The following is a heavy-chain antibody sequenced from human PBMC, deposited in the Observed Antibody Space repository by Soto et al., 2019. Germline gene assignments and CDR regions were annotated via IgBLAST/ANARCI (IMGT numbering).Heavy chain of an antibody. V-gene: IGHV1-18*01. CDR2: INPYNGNT. D-gene: IGHD6-19*01. J-gene: IGHJ4*02. CDR1: GYTFTSYG. Sequence: ASVKVSCKASGYTFTSYGISWVRQAPGQGLEWMGWINPYNGNTKYAQKLQGRVTMTTDTSTSTAYMELRSLTSDDTAVYYCARDAAVVLFDYWRQGTLVSVSS. CDR3: ARDAAVVLFDY.